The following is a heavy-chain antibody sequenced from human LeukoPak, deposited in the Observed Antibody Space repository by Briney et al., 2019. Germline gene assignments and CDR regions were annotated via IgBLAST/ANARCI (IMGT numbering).Heavy chain of an antibody. Sequence: PGRSLRLSCAASGFTFSSYAMHWVRQAPGKGLEWVAVISYDGSNKYYADSVKGRFTISRDNSKNTLYLQMNSLRAEDTAVYYCARAASIVVVPAAMDYWGQGTLVTVSS. V-gene: IGHV3-30*04. CDR2: ISYDGSNK. D-gene: IGHD2-2*01. CDR3: ARAASIVVVPAAMDY. CDR1: GFTFSSYA. J-gene: IGHJ4*02.